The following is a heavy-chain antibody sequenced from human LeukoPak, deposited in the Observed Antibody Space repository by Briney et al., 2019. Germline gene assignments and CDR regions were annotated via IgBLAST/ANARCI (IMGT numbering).Heavy chain of an antibody. CDR1: GFMSSNYW. J-gene: IGHJ4*02. Sequence: PGGSLRLSCAASGFMSSNYWMSWVRQAPGKGLEWVANIKQDGREKDYVGSVKGRFTISRDNAKNSLSLQMNSLRAEDTAVYYCARDQDGWELVTFDYWGQGTMVTVSS. V-gene: IGHV3-7*03. CDR3: ARDQDGWELVTFDY. D-gene: IGHD1-26*01. CDR2: IKQDGREK.